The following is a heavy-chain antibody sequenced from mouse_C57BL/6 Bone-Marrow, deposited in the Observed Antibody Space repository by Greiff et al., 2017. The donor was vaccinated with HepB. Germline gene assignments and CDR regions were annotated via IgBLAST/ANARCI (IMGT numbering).Heavy chain of an antibody. CDR1: GFTFSSYA. D-gene: IGHD1-3*01. V-gene: IGHV5-4*01. CDR3: ARDLARESNPYAKDY. J-gene: IGHJ4*01. Sequence: EVHLVESGGGLVKPGGSLKLSCAASGFTFSSYAMSWVRQTPEKRLEWVATISDGGSYTYYPDNVKGRFTISRDNAKNNLYLQISLLKSEDTPMYYCARDLARESNPYAKDYWGNGTSVTVSS. CDR2: ISDGGSYT.